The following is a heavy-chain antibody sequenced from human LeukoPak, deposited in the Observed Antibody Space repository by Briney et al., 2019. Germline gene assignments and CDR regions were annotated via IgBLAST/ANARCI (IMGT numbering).Heavy chain of an antibody. J-gene: IGHJ3*02. V-gene: IGHV3-11*01. Sequence: GGSLRLSCAASGFTFSDYYMSWIRQAPGKGLEWVSYISSSGSTIYYADSVKGQFTISRDNAKNSLYLQMNSLRAEDTAVYYCASSIAVAGESDAFDIWGQGTMVTVSS. D-gene: IGHD6-19*01. CDR1: GFTFSDYY. CDR2: ISSSGSTI. CDR3: ASSIAVAGESDAFDI.